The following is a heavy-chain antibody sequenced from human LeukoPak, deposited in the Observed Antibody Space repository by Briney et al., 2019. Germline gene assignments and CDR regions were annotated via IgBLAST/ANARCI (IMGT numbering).Heavy chain of an antibody. V-gene: IGHV3-74*01. CDR2: INNDGGGT. CDR3: ARGGPDHAFDI. J-gene: IGHJ3*02. D-gene: IGHD1-14*01. Sequence: PGGSLRLSCAASGFTFGSYWMYWVRQPPRKGLMCVSRINNDGGGTTYTDSVKGRFTISRDNAKSGVSLQMNRLRVEDTAMYYCARGGPDHAFDIWGQGTMVTVSS. CDR1: GFTFGSYW.